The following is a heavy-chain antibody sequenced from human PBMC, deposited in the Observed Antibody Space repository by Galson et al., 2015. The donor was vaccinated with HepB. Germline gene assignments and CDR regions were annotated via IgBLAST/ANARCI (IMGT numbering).Heavy chain of an antibody. V-gene: IGHV3-23*01. CDR2: ISGNSGST. CDR3: ASRNYYFDY. J-gene: IGHJ4*02. Sequence: SLRLSCAASGFTFSNYAMSWVRQAPGKGLEWVSAISGNSGSTYYADSVKGRFTISTDNSKNTLYLQMNSLGAKDTAIYYCASRNYYFDYWGQGTLVTVSS. CDR1: GFTFSNYA.